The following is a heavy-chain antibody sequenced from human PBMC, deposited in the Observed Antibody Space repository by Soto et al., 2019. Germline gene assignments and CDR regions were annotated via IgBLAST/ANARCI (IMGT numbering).Heavy chain of an antibody. V-gene: IGHV3-30*18. J-gene: IGHJ1*01. Sequence: QVQLVESGGGVVQPGRSLRLSCAASGFTFSSYGMHWVRQAPGKGLEWVAVISYDGSNKYYVDSVKGRFTISRDNSKNTLYLQMNSLRAEDTAVYYCAKVLLDDFWSGYHRGIQHRGQGTLVTVSS. CDR1: GFTFSSYG. CDR3: AKVLLDDFWSGYHRGIQH. CDR2: ISYDGSNK. D-gene: IGHD3-3*01.